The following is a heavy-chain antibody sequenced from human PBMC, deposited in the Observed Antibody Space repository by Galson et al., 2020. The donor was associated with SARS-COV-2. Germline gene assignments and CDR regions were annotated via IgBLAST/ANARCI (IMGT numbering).Heavy chain of an antibody. CDR1: GFTFGSSA. CDR2: ISYDGTTK. D-gene: IGHD6-13*01. Sequence: LKISCAASGFTFGSSAMHWVRQAPGKGLEWLAIISYDGTTKYNSESVKGRFTISRDISKNTLYLQMNSLRPEDTAVYYCARETDDHTSSWFDSWGQGTLVTVSS. J-gene: IGHJ5*01. V-gene: IGHV3-30*04. CDR3: ARETDDHTSSWFDS.